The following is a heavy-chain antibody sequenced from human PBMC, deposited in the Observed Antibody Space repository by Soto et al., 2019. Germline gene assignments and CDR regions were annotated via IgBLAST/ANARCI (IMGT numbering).Heavy chain of an antibody. D-gene: IGHD3-22*01. Sequence: ASETLSPTCTLSGGSLTSSSYYWGWVRQPPGKGLEWIGSIYYTGSTYYNPSLKSRVTISVDTSKNQFSLKLRSVTAADTAVYYCMLGSGWKDFDYWGQGTLVTVSS. CDR1: GGSLTSSSYY. CDR3: MLGSGWKDFDY. J-gene: IGHJ4*02. V-gene: IGHV4-39*01. CDR2: IYYTGST.